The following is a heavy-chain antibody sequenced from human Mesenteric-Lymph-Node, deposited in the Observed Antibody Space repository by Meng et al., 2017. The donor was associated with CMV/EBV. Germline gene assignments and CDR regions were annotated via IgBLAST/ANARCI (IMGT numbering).Heavy chain of an antibody. D-gene: IGHD5/OR15-5a*01. J-gene: IGHJ3*02. CDR2: FSGGTA. Sequence: GESLKISCSASGFTFDSHAMSWVRQAPGKGLEWVSSFSGGTAYYADPVKGRFTISRDDSKNTLYLQMNSLRAEDTAVYYCAKGSGDFYSVFDMWGQGTVVTVSS. CDR1: GFTFDSHA. V-gene: IGHV3-23*01. CDR3: AKGSGDFYSVFDM.